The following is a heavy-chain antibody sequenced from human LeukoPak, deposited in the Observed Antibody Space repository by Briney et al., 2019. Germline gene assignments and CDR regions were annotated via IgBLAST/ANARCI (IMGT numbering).Heavy chain of an antibody. CDR2: ISFDGSTK. V-gene: IGHV3-30*18. Sequence: GGSLRLSCAASGFTFSTYGMHWVRQAPGKGLEWVAVISFDGSTKYYAVSVKGRFTISRDNSKNTLYLQMNSLRAEDTAVFYCAKDLNIAAVYPNWYFDLWGPGTLVTVSS. J-gene: IGHJ2*01. D-gene: IGHD6-13*01. CDR1: GFTFSTYG. CDR3: AKDLNIAAVYPNWYFDL.